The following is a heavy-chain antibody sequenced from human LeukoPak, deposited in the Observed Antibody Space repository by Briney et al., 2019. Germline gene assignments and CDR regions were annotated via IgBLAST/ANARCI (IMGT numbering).Heavy chain of an antibody. V-gene: IGHV3-11*04. CDR2: ISSSGCTI. J-gene: IGHJ4*02. D-gene: IGHD3-9*01. CDR3: ARHSYDTLTGYLSYFDN. Sequence: GGSLSLSCAASGFTFSDYYMSGIGPAPGKGLEWVSFISSSGCTIYYADSVRGGFTLSRDNAMKSLYLYMNSLRAEDTAGCYWARHSYDTLTGYLSYFDNWGQGTLVTVSS. CDR1: GFTFSDYY.